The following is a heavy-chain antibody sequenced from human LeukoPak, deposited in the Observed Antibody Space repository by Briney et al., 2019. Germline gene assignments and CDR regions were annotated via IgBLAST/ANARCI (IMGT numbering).Heavy chain of an antibody. CDR1: GGSISSSSYY. V-gene: IGHV4-39*07. CDR3: ATDGTYDSSGYPFDY. D-gene: IGHD3-22*01. J-gene: IGHJ4*02. CDR2: FYYSGST. Sequence: SETLSLTCTVSGGSISSSSYYWGWIRQSPGKGLEWIGSFYYSGSTDYNPSLESRVTISVDASKNQFSLKVRSVTAADTAVYYCATDGTYDSSGYPFDYWGQGTLVTVSS.